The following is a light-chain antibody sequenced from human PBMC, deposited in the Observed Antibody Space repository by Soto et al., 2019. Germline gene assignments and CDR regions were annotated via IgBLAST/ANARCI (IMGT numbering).Light chain of an antibody. CDR1: QSVSSNF. CDR2: GAS. CDR3: QQRSNWPRT. Sequence: EIVLTQSPGTLSLSPGERVTLSCRASQSVSSNFLAWYQQKPGQAPRLLIYGASNRAAGIPDRFSGSGSGTDFTLTISSLEPEDFAVYYCQQRSNWPRTFGQGTKVEIK. J-gene: IGKJ1*01. V-gene: IGKV3D-20*02.